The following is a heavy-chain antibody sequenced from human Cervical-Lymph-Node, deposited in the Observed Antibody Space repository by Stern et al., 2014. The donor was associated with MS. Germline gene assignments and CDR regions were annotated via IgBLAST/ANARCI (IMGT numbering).Heavy chain of an antibody. CDR3: GRYRRADCSDGVCVGGLGMDV. CDR1: GFSLNTSGMC. D-gene: IGHD2-8*01. Sequence: QITLKESGPAIVKPTQTLTLTCSFSGFSLNTSGMCVSWIRQPPGKALEWLALIDWEDEKYYSPSLKTRLTISKDTPKNQVVLTMTNVDHVDTATYYCGRYRRADCSDGVCVGGLGMDVWGQGTTVIVSS. CDR2: IDWEDEK. J-gene: IGHJ6*02. V-gene: IGHV2-70*01.